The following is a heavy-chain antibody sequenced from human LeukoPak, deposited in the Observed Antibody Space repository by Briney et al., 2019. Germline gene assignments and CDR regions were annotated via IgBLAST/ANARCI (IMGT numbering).Heavy chain of an antibody. CDR3: AKDRRGYSYGPNYFDY. J-gene: IGHJ4*02. Sequence: GGSLRLSCAASGFTFSSYSMNWVRQAPGKGLEWVSSISSSSSYIYYADSVKGRFTISRDNSKNTLYLQMNSLRAEDTAVYYCAKDRRGYSYGPNYFDYWGQGTLVAVSS. D-gene: IGHD5-18*01. V-gene: IGHV3-21*04. CDR2: ISSSSSYI. CDR1: GFTFSSYS.